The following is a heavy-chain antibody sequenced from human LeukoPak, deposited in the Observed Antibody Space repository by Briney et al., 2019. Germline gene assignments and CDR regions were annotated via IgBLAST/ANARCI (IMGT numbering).Heavy chain of an antibody. CDR1: GGSISSSSYY. CDR2: IYYSGST. D-gene: IGHD1-26*01. V-gene: IGHV4-39*07. J-gene: IGHJ4*02. CDR3: ASHRYSATYYSDY. Sequence: SETLSLTCTVSGGSISSSSYYWGWIRQPPGKGLEWIGSIYYSGSTYYNPSLKSRVTMSIDTSKNQYSLKLSTVTAADTAVYYCASHRYSATYYSDYWGQGILVTVSS.